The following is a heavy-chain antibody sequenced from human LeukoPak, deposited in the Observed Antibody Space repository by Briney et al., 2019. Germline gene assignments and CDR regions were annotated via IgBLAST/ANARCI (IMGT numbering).Heavy chain of an antibody. D-gene: IGHD2-2*01. V-gene: IGHV1-69-2*01. J-gene: IGHJ4*02. CDR3: ATIVVVPAVTGDY. CDR1: GYTFTDYY. Sequence: ASVKISCKVSGYTFTDYYMHWVQQAPGRGLERMGLVDPEDGETIYAEKFQGRVTITADTSTDTAYMELSSLRSEDTAVYYCATIVVVPAVTGDYWGQGTLVTVSS. CDR2: VDPEDGET.